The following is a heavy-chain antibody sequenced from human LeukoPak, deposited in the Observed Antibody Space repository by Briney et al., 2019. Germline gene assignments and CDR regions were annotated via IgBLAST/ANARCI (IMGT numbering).Heavy chain of an antibody. CDR1: GFTFSSYG. Sequence: GGSLRLSCAASGFTFSSYGMHWVRQAPGKGLEWVAFIRYDGSNKYYADSVKGRFTVSRDNSKNTLYLQMNSLRAEDTAVYYCAKEEYYYDSRRAFDIWGQGTMVTVSS. J-gene: IGHJ3*02. D-gene: IGHD3-22*01. V-gene: IGHV3-30*02. CDR3: AKEEYYYDSRRAFDI. CDR2: IRYDGSNK.